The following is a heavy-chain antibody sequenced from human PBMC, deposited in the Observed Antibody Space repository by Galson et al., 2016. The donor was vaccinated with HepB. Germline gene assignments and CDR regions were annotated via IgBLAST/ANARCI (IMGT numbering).Heavy chain of an antibody. V-gene: IGHV5-10-1*01. CDR2: IDPSDSYT. Sequence: QSGAEVKKPGESLRISCKGAGYNFTNDWISWVRQMPGKGLEWMGKIDPSDSYTKYSPSFQGHVSISADKSITTAYLQWRSLKASDTAMYYCARRSRGYSGYDKYHVDYWGQGTLVTVSS. CDR1: GYNFTNDW. J-gene: IGHJ4*02. CDR3: ARRSRGYSGYDKYHVDY. D-gene: IGHD5-12*01.